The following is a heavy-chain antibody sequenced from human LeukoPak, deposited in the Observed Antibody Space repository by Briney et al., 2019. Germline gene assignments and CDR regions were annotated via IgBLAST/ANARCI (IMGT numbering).Heavy chain of an antibody. V-gene: IGHV3-15*01. CDR1: GFXFSNAL. J-gene: IGHJ4*02. D-gene: IGHD1-26*01. CDR2: IKSTTDGGTT. CDR3: STSGSYSMFDY. Sequence: GGSLRLSCAASGFXFSNALMSWVRQSPGKGLEWVGRIKSTTDGGTTNYAAPVKGRFTISRDDSKNTLYLQMNSLKTEDTAVYYCSTSGSYSMFDYWGQGTLVTVSS.